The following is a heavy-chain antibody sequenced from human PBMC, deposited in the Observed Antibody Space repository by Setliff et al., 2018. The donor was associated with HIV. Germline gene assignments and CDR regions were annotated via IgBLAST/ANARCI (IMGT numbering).Heavy chain of an antibody. Sequence: GGSLRLSCAASGFIFKNYDMNWVRQAPGKGLEWVSFISISGFTIHYGDSVKGRFTVSRDNTRNSLSLQLNSLQAEDTAIYYCARDPRVDAFDIWGRGTVVTVSS. CDR2: ISISGFTI. CDR1: GFIFKNYD. V-gene: IGHV3-48*03. J-gene: IGHJ3*02. CDR3: ARDPRVDAFDI.